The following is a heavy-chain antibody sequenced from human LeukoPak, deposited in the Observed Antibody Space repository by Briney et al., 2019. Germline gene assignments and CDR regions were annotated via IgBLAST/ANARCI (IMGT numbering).Heavy chain of an antibody. CDR2: ISYDGSNK. Sequence: GGSLRLSCAASGFTFSDYAMHWVRQAPGKGLEWVAVISYDGSNKYYADSVKGRFTISRGNSKNTLYLQMNSLRAEDTAVYYCARELASLIDYWGQGTLVTVSS. CDR1: GFTFSDYA. J-gene: IGHJ4*02. CDR3: ARELASLIDY. V-gene: IGHV3-30*04. D-gene: IGHD3-3*02.